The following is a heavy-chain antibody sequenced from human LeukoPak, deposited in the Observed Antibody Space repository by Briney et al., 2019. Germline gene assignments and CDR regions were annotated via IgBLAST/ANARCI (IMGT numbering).Heavy chain of an antibody. V-gene: IGHV1-8*01. CDR1: GYTFTSYD. D-gene: IGHD6-13*01. CDR3: ARGGGRYSSTSWFDP. Sequence: ASVKVSCKASGYTFTSYDINWVRQAPGQRLEWMGWMNPYSGNTGYAQEFQGRVTMTRNTSISTAYMELSSLRSEDTAVYYCARGGGRYSSTSWFDPWGQGTLVTVSS. J-gene: IGHJ5*02. CDR2: MNPYSGNT.